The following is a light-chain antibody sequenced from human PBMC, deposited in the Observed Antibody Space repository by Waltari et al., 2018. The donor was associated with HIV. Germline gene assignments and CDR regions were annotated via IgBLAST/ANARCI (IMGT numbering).Light chain of an antibody. Sequence: QSALTQPASVSGSPGQSITISCTGTNSDVGSYDYVAWYQKHPCKAPQLIIDDVSKRLSGVSSLFSVSKSGNTSSLTISGLQADDEANYYCCSYAGSSILVFGGGTKLTVL. V-gene: IGLV2-23*02. J-gene: IGLJ2*01. CDR1: NSDVGSYDY. CDR2: DVS. CDR3: CSYAGSSILV.